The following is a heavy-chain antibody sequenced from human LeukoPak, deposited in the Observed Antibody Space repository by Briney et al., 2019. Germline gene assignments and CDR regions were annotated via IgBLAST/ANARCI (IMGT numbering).Heavy chain of an antibody. Sequence: SETLSLTCSVSGGSISRYYWSWIRQPPGKGLEWIGYIYTSGSTNYNPSLKSRVTISVDTSKNQFSLKLSSVTAADTAVYYCARLGGSSWQPYNWFDPWGQGTLVTVSS. V-gene: IGHV4-4*09. CDR2: IYTSGST. D-gene: IGHD6-13*01. J-gene: IGHJ5*02. CDR1: GGSISRYY. CDR3: ARLGGSSWQPYNWFDP.